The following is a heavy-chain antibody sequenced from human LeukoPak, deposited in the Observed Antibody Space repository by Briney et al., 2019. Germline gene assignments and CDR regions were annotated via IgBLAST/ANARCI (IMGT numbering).Heavy chain of an antibody. J-gene: IGHJ4*02. D-gene: IGHD5-24*01. V-gene: IGHV4-30-2*01. CDR1: GGSISSGGYY. CDR3: ARGKRWLQFLNSSWEFDY. CDR2: IYHSGST. Sequence: PSQTLSLTCTVSGGSISSGGYYWSWIRQPPGKGLEWIGYIYHSGSTYYNPSLKSRVTISVDTSKNQFSLKLSSVTAADTAVYYCARGKRWLQFLNSSWEFDYWGQGTLVTVSS.